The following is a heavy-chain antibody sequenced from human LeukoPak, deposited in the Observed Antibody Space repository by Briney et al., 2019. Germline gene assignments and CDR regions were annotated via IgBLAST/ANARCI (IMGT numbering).Heavy chain of an antibody. Sequence: ASVKVSCKASGYTFTSYDINWVRQATGQGLEWMGWMNPNSGNTGYAQKFQGRVTMTRNTSISTAYMELSSLRSEDTAVYYCARDPVGVRYNYYGMDVWGQGTTVTVSS. D-gene: IGHD2-8*01. CDR2: MNPNSGNT. CDR3: ARDPVGVRYNYYGMDV. V-gene: IGHV1-8*01. CDR1: GYTFTSYD. J-gene: IGHJ6*02.